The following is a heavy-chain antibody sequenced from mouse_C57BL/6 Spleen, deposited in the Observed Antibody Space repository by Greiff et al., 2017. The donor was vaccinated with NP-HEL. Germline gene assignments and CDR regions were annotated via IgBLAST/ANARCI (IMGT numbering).Heavy chain of an antibody. V-gene: IGHV5-9-1*02. D-gene: IGHD4-1*01. CDR1: GFTFSSYA. CDR3: TRDRAGTLFDY. CDR2: ISSGGDYI. Sequence: VQLKESGEGLVKPGGSLKLSCAASGFTFSSYAMSWVRQTPEKRLEWVAYISSGGDYIYYADIVKGRFTISRDNARNTLYLQMSSLKSEDTAMYYCTRDRAGTLFDYWGQGTTLTVSS. J-gene: IGHJ2*01.